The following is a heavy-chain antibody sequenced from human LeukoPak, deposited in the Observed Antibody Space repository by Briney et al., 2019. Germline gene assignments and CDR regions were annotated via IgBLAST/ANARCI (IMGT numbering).Heavy chain of an antibody. J-gene: IGHJ4*02. CDR2: IYTSGST. Sequence: SQTLSLTCTVSGGSISSGSYYWSWIRQPAGKGLEWIGRIYTSGSTNYNPSLKSRVTISVDTSKNQFSLKLSSVAAADTAVYYCARGKTRYSPSLLYYFDYWGQGTLVTVSS. D-gene: IGHD6-13*01. CDR3: ARGKTRYSPSLLYYFDY. CDR1: GGSISSGSYY. V-gene: IGHV4-61*02.